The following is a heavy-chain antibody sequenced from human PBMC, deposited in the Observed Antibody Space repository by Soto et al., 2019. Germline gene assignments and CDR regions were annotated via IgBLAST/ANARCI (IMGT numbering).Heavy chain of an antibody. CDR1: GDSVSTNSAT. Sequence: SQTLSLTCAISGDSVSTNSATWDWIRQSPSRGLEWLGRTYYRSNWYTDYAVSVKGRITISPDTSNNQLSLQLNSVTPDDTAVYYCAREGYSSGWYVYWGQGTLVTVSS. D-gene: IGHD6-19*01. V-gene: IGHV6-1*01. CDR3: AREGYSSGWYVY. J-gene: IGHJ4*02. CDR2: TYYRSNWYT.